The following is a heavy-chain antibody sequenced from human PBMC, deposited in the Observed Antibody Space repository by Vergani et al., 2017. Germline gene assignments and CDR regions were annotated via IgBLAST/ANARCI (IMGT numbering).Heavy chain of an antibody. CDR2: TSTDGST. Sequence: QVQLQESGPGLVKPSQTLSLTCSVSGGAVNSGSNFWTWIRQPAGKGLEWIGRTSTDGSTNYNPSLKSRVTVSVDTSKTQISLKLNSVTVADTAVYYCARSRPYCTSGSCPAIWGQGTLVTVSS. CDR1: GGAVNSGSNF. V-gene: IGHV4-61*02. J-gene: IGHJ4*02. CDR3: ARSRPYCTSGSCPAI. D-gene: IGHD2-15*01.